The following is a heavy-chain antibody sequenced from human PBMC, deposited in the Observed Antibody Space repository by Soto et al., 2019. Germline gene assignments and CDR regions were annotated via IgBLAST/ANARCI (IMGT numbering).Heavy chain of an antibody. J-gene: IGHJ5*02. CDR1: GGTFSSYA. Sequence: QVQLVQSGAEVKKPGSSVKVSCKASGGTFSSYAISWVRQAPGQGLEWMGGIIPIFGTANYAQKFQGRVTITADXXTXTXYMELSSLRSEDTAVYYCARDQPYCGGDCYSGWFDPWGQGTLVTVSS. CDR2: IIPIFGTA. CDR3: ARDQPYCGGDCYSGWFDP. D-gene: IGHD2-21*02. V-gene: IGHV1-69*12.